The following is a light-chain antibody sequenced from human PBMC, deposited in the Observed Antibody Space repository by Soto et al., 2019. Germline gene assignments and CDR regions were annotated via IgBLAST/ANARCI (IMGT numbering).Light chain of an antibody. CDR3: AAWGDSLNGVV. Sequence: QSVLTQPPSASGTPGQRVTISCSGSSSNIGGNIVNCYQQLPGTAPKLLIFGNDQRPSWVPDRFSGSKSGTSASLAISGLQWEDEGNEYCAAWGDSLNGVVFGGGTKLTVL. V-gene: IGLV1-44*01. CDR1: SSNIGGNI. CDR2: GND. J-gene: IGLJ2*01.